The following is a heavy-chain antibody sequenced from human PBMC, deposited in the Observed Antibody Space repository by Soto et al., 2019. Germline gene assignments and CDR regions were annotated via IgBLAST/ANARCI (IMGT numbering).Heavy chain of an antibody. V-gene: IGHV1-69*12. CDR1: GGTFSSYT. D-gene: IGHD1-26*01. CDR3: ARDGAGMGATSDY. J-gene: IGHJ4*02. CDR2: IIPMFGTT. Sequence: QVQLVQSGAAVKKPGSSVKVSCKASGGTFSSYTINWVRQAPGPGLEWMGGIIPMFGTTDYAEKFQGRVTITADESTSTAYMELTGLRSEDTAFYYCARDGAGMGATSDYWGQGTLVTVSS.